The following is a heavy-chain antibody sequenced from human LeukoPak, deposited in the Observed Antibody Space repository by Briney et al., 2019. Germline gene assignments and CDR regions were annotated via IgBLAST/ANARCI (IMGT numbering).Heavy chain of an antibody. V-gene: IGHV4-34*01. J-gene: IGHJ3*02. D-gene: IGHD1-20*01. CDR3: ARSHLYNWNARNDAFDI. CDR2: INHSGST. Sequence: SETLSLTCAVYGGSFSGYYWSWIRQPPGKGLEWIGEINHSGSTNYNPSLKSRVTISVDTSKNQFSLKLSSVTAADTAVYYCARSHLYNWNARNDAFDIWGQGTMVTVSS. CDR1: GGSFSGYY.